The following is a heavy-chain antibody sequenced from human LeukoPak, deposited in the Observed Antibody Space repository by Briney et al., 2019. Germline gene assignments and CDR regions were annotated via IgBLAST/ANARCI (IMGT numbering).Heavy chain of an antibody. V-gene: IGHV4-59*12. CDR2: IYYSGST. D-gene: IGHD4-11*01. CDR3: AREGEYSNRLDP. J-gene: IGHJ5*02. Sequence: PSETLSLTCTVSGGSISSYYWSWIRQPPGKGLEWIGYIYYSGSTNYNPSLKSRVTISVDTSKNQFSLGLSSVTAADTAVYYCAREGEYSNRLDPWGQGTLVTVSS. CDR1: GGSISSYY.